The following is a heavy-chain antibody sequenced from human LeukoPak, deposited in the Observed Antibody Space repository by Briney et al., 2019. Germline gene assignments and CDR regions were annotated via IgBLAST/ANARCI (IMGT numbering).Heavy chain of an antibody. D-gene: IGHD4-17*01. V-gene: IGHV4-39*07. J-gene: IGHJ5*02. CDR2: IYYSGST. CDR3: ARGRRVGVTTVTSRWFDP. Sequence: SETLSLTCTVSGGSISSSSYYWGWIRQPPGKGLEWIGSIYYSGSTYYNPSLKSRVTISVDTSKNQFSLKLSSVTAADTAVYYCARGRRVGVTTVTSRWFDPWGQGTLVTVSS. CDR1: GGSISSSSYY.